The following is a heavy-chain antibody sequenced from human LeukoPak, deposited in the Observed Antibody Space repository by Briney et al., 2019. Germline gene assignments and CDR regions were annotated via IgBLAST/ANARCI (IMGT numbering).Heavy chain of an antibody. CDR3: AKDLTGLGHMDV. D-gene: IGHD7-27*01. J-gene: IGHJ6*03. V-gene: IGHV3-23*01. Sequence: PGGSLRLSCAASGFTFSSYAMSWARQAPGKGLEWVSAISGSGGSTYYADSVKGRFTISRDNSKNTLYLQMNSLRAEDTAVYYCAKDLTGLGHMDVWGKGTTVTVSS. CDR2: ISGSGGST. CDR1: GFTFSSYA.